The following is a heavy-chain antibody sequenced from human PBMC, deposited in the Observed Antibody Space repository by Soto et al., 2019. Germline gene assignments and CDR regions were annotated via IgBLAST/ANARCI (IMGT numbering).Heavy chain of an antibody. CDR2: INHSGST. Sequence: SEALSVMCAVYGGSFSGYYWSWIRQPPGKGLEWIGEINHSGSTNYNPSLKSRVTISVDTSKNQFSLKLSSVTAADTAVYYCARAHYXLWSGYLSWFDAWGQRTLVPVS. CDR3: ARAHYXLWSGYLSWFDA. CDR1: GGSFSGYY. J-gene: IGHJ5*02. V-gene: IGHV4-34*01. D-gene: IGHD3-3*01.